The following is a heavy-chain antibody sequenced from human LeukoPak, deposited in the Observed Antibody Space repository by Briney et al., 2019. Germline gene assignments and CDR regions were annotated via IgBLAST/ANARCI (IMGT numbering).Heavy chain of an antibody. D-gene: IGHD5-18*01. J-gene: IGHJ3*02. V-gene: IGHV4-59*01. CDR2: IYYSGST. Sequence: ASETLSLTCTVSGGSISSYYWSWIRQPPGKGLEWIGYIYYSGSTNYNPSLKSRVTISVDTSKNQFSLKLSSVTAADTAVYYCARTPRIQDAFDIWGQGTMVTVSS. CDR3: ARTPRIQDAFDI. CDR1: GGSISSYY.